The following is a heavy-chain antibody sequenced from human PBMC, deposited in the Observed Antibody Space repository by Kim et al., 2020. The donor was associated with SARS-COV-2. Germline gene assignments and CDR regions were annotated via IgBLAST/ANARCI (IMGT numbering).Heavy chain of an antibody. CDR3: AHTVRIGEFDP. V-gene: IGHV2-5*05. Sequence: KRYGPYRKGRLTITKDTSKNQVVLTMTNMDPVDTATYYCAHTVRIGEFDPWGQGTLVTVSS. J-gene: IGHJ5*02. D-gene: IGHD3-10*01. CDR2: K.